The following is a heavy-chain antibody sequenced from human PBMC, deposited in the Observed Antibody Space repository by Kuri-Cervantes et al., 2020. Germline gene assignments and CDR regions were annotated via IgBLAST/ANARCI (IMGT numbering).Heavy chain of an antibody. J-gene: IGHJ4*02. D-gene: IGHD5-24*01. CDR3: ATGDGYNYDVSWSFDY. CDR2: ISWNSGSI. CDR1: GFTFDDYA. Sequence: SLKISCAASGFTFDDYAMHWVRQAPGKGPEWVSGISWNSGSIGYADSVKGRFTISRDNAKNSLYLQMNSLRAEDTAVYYCATGDGYNYDVSWSFDYWGQGTLVTVSS. V-gene: IGHV3-9*01.